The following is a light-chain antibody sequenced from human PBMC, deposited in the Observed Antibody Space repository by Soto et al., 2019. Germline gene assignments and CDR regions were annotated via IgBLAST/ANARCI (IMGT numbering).Light chain of an antibody. Sequence: EIVLTQSPGTLSLSPGERATLSCRASQSVSSSYLAGYQQKPGQAPRLRIYGASSRATGIPDRFSGSGSGKDFTLTISSLEPEDFAVYYCQQYGSSLFTFGPGTKVDI. CDR3: QQYGSSLFT. CDR1: QSVSSSY. V-gene: IGKV3-20*01. CDR2: GAS. J-gene: IGKJ3*01.